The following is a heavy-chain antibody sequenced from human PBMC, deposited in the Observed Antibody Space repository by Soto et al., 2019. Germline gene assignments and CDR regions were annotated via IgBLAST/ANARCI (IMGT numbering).Heavy chain of an antibody. CDR2: IYSGGNT. V-gene: IGHV3-53*01. CDR1: GFTVSSNY. J-gene: IGHJ6*02. CDR3: AREDYYYGMDV. Sequence: EVQLVESGGGLIQPGGSLRLSCAASGFTVSSNYMTWVRQSPGKGLEWVSVIYSGGNTYYADSVKGRFTISRDNSKNTLYLQMNSLRAEDTAVYYCAREDYYYGMDVWGQGTTVTFSS.